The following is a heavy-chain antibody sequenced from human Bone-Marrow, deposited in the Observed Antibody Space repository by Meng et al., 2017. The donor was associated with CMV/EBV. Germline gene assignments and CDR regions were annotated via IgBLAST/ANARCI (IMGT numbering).Heavy chain of an antibody. Sequence: GESLKISCAASGFTFSSYWMSWVRQAPGKGLEWVANIKQDGSEKYYVDSVKGRFTISRDDAKSLLYLQMSSLRADDTAVYYCARELPASWEPFDYWGQGMLVTVSS. CDR1: GFTFSSYW. D-gene: IGHD1-26*01. CDR2: IKQDGSEK. J-gene: IGHJ4*02. V-gene: IGHV3-7*01. CDR3: ARELPASWEPFDY.